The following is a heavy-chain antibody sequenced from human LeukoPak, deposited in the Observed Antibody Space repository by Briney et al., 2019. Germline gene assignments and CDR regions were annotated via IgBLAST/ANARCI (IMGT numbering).Heavy chain of an antibody. V-gene: IGHV3-23*01. CDR2: ISGSGGST. Sequence: GGSLRLSCAASGFTFSSYAMSWVRQAPGKGLEWVSAISGSGGSTYYADSVKGRFTISRDNSKNTLYLQMNSLRAEDTAVYYCAKGPYSSSWYFWFDPWGQGTLVTVSS. CDR1: GFTFSSYA. CDR3: AKGPYSSSWYFWFDP. D-gene: IGHD6-13*01. J-gene: IGHJ5*02.